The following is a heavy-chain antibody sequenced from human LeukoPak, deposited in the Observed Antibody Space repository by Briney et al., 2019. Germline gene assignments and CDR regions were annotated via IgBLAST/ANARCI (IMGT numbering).Heavy chain of an antibody. CDR1: GFTFSSYA. D-gene: IGHD4-23*01. CDR2: ISYDGSKT. Sequence: PGRSLRLSCAASGFTFSSYAMHWVRQAPGKGLEWVAIISYDGSKTYYADSVKGRFTISRDNSKNTLYLQMNSLRVEDTAIYYCAKEEFGGNFDYWGQGILVTVSS. J-gene: IGHJ4*02. V-gene: IGHV3-30*04. CDR3: AKEEFGGNFDY.